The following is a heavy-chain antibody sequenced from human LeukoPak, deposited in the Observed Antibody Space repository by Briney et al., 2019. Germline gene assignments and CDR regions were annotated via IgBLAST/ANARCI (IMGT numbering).Heavy chain of an antibody. CDR1: GFTFSSYW. D-gene: IGHD3-10*01. CDR2: IKKDGSEK. CDR3: ARGARLWFGELFAFDI. V-gene: IGHV3-7*01. J-gene: IGHJ3*02. Sequence: GGSLRLSCAASGFTFSSYWMSWVRQAPGKGLEWVANIKKDGSEKYYVDSVKGRFTISRDNAKKSLYLQMNSLRAGDTAVYYCARGARLWFGELFAFDIWGQGTMVTVSS.